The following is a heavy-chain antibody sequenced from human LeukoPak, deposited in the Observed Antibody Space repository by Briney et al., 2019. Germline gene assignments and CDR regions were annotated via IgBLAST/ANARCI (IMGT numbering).Heavy chain of an antibody. J-gene: IGHJ4*02. CDR3: AKDNWDIVVVPSSTFDY. D-gene: IGHD2-2*01. V-gene: IGHV3-23*01. Sequence: PGGTLRLSCAASGFTFSSYGMSWVRQAPGKGLEWVSGISGSGGSTYYADSVKGRFTTSRDNSKNTLYLQMNSLRAEDTAVYYCAKDNWDIVVVPSSTFDYWGQGTLVTVSS. CDR2: ISGSGGST. CDR1: GFTFSSYG.